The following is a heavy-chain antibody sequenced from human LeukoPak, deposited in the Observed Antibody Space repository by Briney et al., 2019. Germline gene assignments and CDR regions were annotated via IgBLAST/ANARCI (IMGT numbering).Heavy chain of an antibody. Sequence: SETLSLTCTVSGGSINNYYWSWIRQPPGKGLEWIGYIYYTGSANYHPSLKSRVTMSVDTSKNQLSLKLSSVTAADTAVYYCARLLRYYDTSGYQEFDYWGQGTLATVSS. D-gene: IGHD3-22*01. CDR2: IYYTGSA. CDR1: GGSINNYY. J-gene: IGHJ4*02. V-gene: IGHV4-59*01. CDR3: ARLLRYYDTSGYQEFDY.